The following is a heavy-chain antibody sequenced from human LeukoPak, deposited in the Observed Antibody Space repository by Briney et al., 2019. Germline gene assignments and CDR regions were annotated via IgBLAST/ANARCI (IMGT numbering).Heavy chain of an antibody. D-gene: IGHD1-26*01. CDR3: ASGPSYSGSNEYFDS. J-gene: IGHJ4*02. CDR2: INTNTGNP. Sequence: ASVKVSCKASGYTFTSYAMNWVRQAPGQGLEWMGWINTNTGNPTYAQDYTGRFVFSLDTSVSTTYLQISRLKAEDTAVYYCASGPSYSGSNEYFDSWGQGTLVTVSS. V-gene: IGHV7-4-1*02. CDR1: GYTFTSYA.